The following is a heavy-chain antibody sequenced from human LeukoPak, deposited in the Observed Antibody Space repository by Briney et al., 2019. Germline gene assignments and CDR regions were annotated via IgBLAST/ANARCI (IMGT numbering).Heavy chain of an antibody. J-gene: IGHJ5*02. CDR2: IKSKTDGGTT. V-gene: IGHV3-15*01. Sequence: GGSLRLSXAASGFTFSNAWMSWVRQAPGKGLEWVGRIKSKTDGGTTDYAAPVKGRFTISRDDSKNTLYLQMNSLKTEDTAVYYCTTGDIVVVPAPGFDPWGQGTLVTVSS. CDR3: TTGDIVVVPAPGFDP. CDR1: GFTFSNAW. D-gene: IGHD2-2*01.